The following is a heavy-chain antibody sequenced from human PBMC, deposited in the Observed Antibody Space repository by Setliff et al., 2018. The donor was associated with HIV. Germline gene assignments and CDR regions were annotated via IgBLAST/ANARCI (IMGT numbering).Heavy chain of an antibody. D-gene: IGHD1-7*01. CDR2: IYYTGST. V-gene: IGHV4-39*02. J-gene: IGHJ6*03. CDR1: GASISSSSHH. CDR3: ARDRYTWNYGKNYMDV. Sequence: SETLSLTCTVSGASISSSSHHWAWIRQPPGKGPEYIGNIYYTGSTHHNPSLESRVATSVDTSKNQFSLKLSSVTAADTAVYYCARDRYTWNYGKNYMDVWGKGTTVTVSS.